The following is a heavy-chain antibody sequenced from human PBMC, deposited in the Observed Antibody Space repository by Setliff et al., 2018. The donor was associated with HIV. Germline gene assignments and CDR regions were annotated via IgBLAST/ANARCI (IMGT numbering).Heavy chain of an antibody. D-gene: IGHD5-18*01. CDR1: GGSISSYF. Sequence: SETLSLTCTVSGGSISSYFWSWIRQPPGKGLEWIGYIYTSGNTNYNPSLKSRLTISVDTSKNQFSLKLSSVTAADTAVYYCARGPGGYSYGLPDYWGQGTLVTVSS. CDR3: ARGPGGYSYGLPDY. V-gene: IGHV4-59*01. CDR2: IYTSGNT. J-gene: IGHJ4*02.